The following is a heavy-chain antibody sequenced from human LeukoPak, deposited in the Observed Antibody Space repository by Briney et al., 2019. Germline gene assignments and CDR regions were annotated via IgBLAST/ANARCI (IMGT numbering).Heavy chain of an antibody. CDR1: GGSISSSSYY. J-gene: IGHJ4*02. CDR3: ARQGFSGSYHDY. Sequence: SETLSLTCTVSGGSISSSSYYWGWIRQPPGKGLEWIGSIYYRGSTYYNPSLKSRVTISVDTSKNQFSLKLSSVIAADTAVYYCARQGFSGSYHDYWGQGTLVTVSS. CDR2: IYYRGST. D-gene: IGHD1-26*01. V-gene: IGHV4-39*01.